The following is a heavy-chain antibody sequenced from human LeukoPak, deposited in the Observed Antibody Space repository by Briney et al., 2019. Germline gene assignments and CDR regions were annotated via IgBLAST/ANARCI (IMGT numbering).Heavy chain of an antibody. CDR3: ARLNLGGGSFRNWFDP. D-gene: IGHD1-26*01. CDR2: ISYSGSP. V-gene: IGHV4-39*01. CDR1: GGSISSSGYY. Sequence: PSETLSLTCTVSGGSISSSGYYWGWIRQPPGKGLEYIGTISYSGSPDYNPSLKSRVTISVDTSKNQFSLKLSSVTAADTALYYCARLNLGGGSFRNWFDPWGQGTLVTVSS. J-gene: IGHJ5*01.